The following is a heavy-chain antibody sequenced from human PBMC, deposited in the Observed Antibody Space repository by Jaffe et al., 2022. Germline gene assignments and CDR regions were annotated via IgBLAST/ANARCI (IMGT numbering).Heavy chain of an antibody. D-gene: IGHD3-9*01. CDR1: GFTVSSNY. CDR3: ARSLGYFDWSMYYFDY. Sequence: EVQLVESGGGLVQPGGSLRLSCAASGFTVSSNYMSWVRQAPGKGLEWVSVIYSGGSTYYADSVKGRFTISRDNSKNTLYLQMNSLRAEDTAVYYCARSLGYFDWSMYYFDYWGQGTLVTVSS. V-gene: IGHV3-66*02. CDR2: IYSGGST. J-gene: IGHJ4*02.